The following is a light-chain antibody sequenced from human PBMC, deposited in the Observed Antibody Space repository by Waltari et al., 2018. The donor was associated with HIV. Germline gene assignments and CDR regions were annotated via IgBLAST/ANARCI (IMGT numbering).Light chain of an antibody. CDR3: ASHAGSKDV. CDR2: RND. Sequence: QSVLIQPPSPSGTPGQSVTISCSGSNSNIGSNYVYWYQQLPGTAPKLLIYRNDQRPSGVPDRFSGSKSGTSASLTVSGLQAEDEADYYCASHAGSKDVFGGGTKLTVL. CDR1: NSNIGSNY. J-gene: IGLJ2*01. V-gene: IGLV1-47*01.